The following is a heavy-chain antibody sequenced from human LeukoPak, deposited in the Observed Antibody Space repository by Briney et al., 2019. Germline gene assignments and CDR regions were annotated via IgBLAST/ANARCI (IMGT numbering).Heavy chain of an antibody. J-gene: IGHJ4*02. V-gene: IGHV5-51*01. Sequence: GESLKISCKGSGYSFTNYWIVWVRQMPGEGLEWMGIVYPGDPDTRYSPSFQGQVTISADKSISTAYLQWSSLKASDTAMYYCARTIMLRGVPLFDYWGQGTLVTVSS. CDR2: VYPGDPDT. D-gene: IGHD3-10*01. CDR3: ARTIMLRGVPLFDY. CDR1: GYSFTNYW.